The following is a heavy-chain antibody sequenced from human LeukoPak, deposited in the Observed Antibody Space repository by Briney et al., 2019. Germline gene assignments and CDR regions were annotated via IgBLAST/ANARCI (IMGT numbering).Heavy chain of an antibody. CDR1: GFTFSSYA. J-gene: IGHJ5*02. D-gene: IGHD3-10*01. CDR3: AKLAIWFGELNWFDP. V-gene: IGHV3-23*01. CDR2: TSGSGGST. Sequence: PGGSLRLSCAASGFTFSSYAMSWVRQAPGKGLEWVSATSGSGGSTYYADSVKGRFTTSRDNSKNTLYLQMNSLRAEDTAVYYCAKLAIWFGELNWFDPWGQGTLVTVSS.